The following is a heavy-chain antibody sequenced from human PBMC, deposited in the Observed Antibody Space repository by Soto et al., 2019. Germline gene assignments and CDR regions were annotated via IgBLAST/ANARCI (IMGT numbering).Heavy chain of an antibody. V-gene: IGHV5-10-1*01. CDR3: AXGYSSGWLYYYYYGMDV. D-gene: IGHD6-19*01. Sequence: GESLKISCEGSGYSFTSYWISWVRQMPGKGLEWMGRIDPSDSYTNYSPSFQGHVTISADKSISTAYLQWSSLKASDTAMYYCAXGYSSGWLYYYYYGMDVWGQGTTVTVSS. CDR1: GYSFTSYW. CDR2: IDPSDSYT. J-gene: IGHJ6*02.